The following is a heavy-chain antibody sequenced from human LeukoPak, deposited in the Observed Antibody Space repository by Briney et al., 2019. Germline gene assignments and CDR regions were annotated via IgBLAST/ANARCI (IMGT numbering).Heavy chain of an antibody. V-gene: IGHV4-38-2*01. CDR3: ARVNWVVDY. J-gene: IGHJ4*02. Sequence: SETLSLTCAVSGYSIRSGYHWGWIRQPPGKGLEWIGSIYRSGITYYNPPLKSRVTISVDTSKNQFSLKVSSVTAADTAVYYCARVNWVVDYWGQGTLVTVSS. CDR2: IYRSGIT. CDR1: GYSIRSGYH. D-gene: IGHD7-27*01.